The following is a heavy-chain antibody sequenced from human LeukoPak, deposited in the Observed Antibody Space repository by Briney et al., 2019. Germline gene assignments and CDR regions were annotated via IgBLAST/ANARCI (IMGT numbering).Heavy chain of an antibody. J-gene: IGHJ4*02. D-gene: IGHD3-3*01. CDR2: INPNSGGT. CDR3: ARGKYYDFWSGYWSHFDH. Sequence: ASVKVSCKASGYTFTGYYMHRVRQAPGQGLEWMGWINPNSGGTNYAQKFQGRVTMTRDMSTSTVYMELSSLRSEDTAVYYCARGKYYDFWSGYWSHFDHWGQGTLVTVSS. V-gene: IGHV1-2*02. CDR1: GYTFTGYY.